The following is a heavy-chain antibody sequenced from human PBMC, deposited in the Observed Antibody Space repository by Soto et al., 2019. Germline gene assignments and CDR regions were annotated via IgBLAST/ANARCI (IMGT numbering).Heavy chain of an antibody. CDR1: GGSFSGYY. V-gene: IGHV4-34*01. Sequence: SETLSLTCAVYGGSFSGYYWSWIRQPPGKGLEWIGEINHSGSTNYNPSLKSRVTISVDTSKNQFSLKLSSVTAADTAVYYCARMVGNDFWSGYFDYWGQGTLVTVSS. J-gene: IGHJ4*02. CDR2: INHSGST. CDR3: ARMVGNDFWSGYFDY. D-gene: IGHD3-3*01.